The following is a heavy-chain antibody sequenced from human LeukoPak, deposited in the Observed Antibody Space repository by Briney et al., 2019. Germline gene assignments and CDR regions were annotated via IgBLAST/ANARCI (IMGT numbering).Heavy chain of an antibody. V-gene: IGHV3-30*02. CDR2: IRYDGSNK. Sequence: GGSLRLSCAASGFTFSSYGMHWVRQAPGKGLEWVAFIRYDGSNKYYADSVKGRFTISRDNSKNTLYLQMNSLRAEDTAVYYCATFSPLVWFGERKWFDPWGQGTLVTVSS. D-gene: IGHD3-10*01. J-gene: IGHJ5*02. CDR3: ATFSPLVWFGERKWFDP. CDR1: GFTFSSYG.